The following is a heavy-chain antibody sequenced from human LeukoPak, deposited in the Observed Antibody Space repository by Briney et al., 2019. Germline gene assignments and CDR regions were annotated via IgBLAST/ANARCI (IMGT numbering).Heavy chain of an antibody. V-gene: IGHV3-21*01. CDR3: ARVERGNFDY. D-gene: IGHD3-3*01. CDR1: GLTFSSYS. Sequence: GGSLRLSCAASGLTFSSYSMNWVRQAPGKGLEWVSSISSSSSYIYYADSVKGRFTISRDNAKNSLYLQMNNLRAEDTAVYYCARVERGNFDYWGQGTLVTVSS. J-gene: IGHJ4*02. CDR2: ISSSSSYI.